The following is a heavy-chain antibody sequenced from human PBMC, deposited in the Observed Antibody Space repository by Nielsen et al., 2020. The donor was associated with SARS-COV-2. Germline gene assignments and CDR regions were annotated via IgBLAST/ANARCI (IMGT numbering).Heavy chain of an antibody. J-gene: IGHJ4*02. CDR3: ARDDDYYGSGSYYPPFDY. CDR2: INPNSGGT. V-gene: IGHV1-2*06. CDR1: GYTFTGYY. D-gene: IGHD3-10*01. Sequence: ASVKVSCKVSGYTFTGYYMHWVRQAPGQGLEWMGRINPNSGGTNYAQKFQGRVTMTRDTSISTAYMELSRLRSDDTAVYYCARDDDYYGSGSYYPPFDYWGQGTLVTVSS.